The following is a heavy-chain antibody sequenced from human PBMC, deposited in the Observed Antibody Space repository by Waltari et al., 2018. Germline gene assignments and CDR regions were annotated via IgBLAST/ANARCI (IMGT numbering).Heavy chain of an antibody. V-gene: IGHV4-39*01. CDR3: ARGIAVAGTFDY. J-gene: IGHJ4*02. Sequence: QLQLQESGPGLVKPSETLSLTCTVSGGSISSSSYYWGWIRQPPGKGLEWIGSIYYSGSTYYNPSLKSRVTISVDTSKTQFSLKLSSVTAADTAVYYCARGIAVAGTFDYWGQGTLVTVSS. D-gene: IGHD6-19*01. CDR2: IYYSGST. CDR1: GGSISSSSYY.